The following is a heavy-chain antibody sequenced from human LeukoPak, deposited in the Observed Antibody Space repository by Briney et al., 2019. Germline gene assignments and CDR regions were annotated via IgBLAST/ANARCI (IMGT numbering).Heavy chain of an antibody. CDR2: IYSSSST. V-gene: IGHV4-39*07. J-gene: IGHJ3*02. Sequence: SETLSLTCTVSGGSISSSSYYWGWIRQPPGKTLEWIGSIYSSSSTYYNSSLKSRVIILIDTAKNHFSLNLSSVTAADTAVYYCARSDGYGLVGIWGQGTMVTVSS. D-gene: IGHD3-10*01. CDR1: GGSISSSSYY. CDR3: ARSDGYGLVGI.